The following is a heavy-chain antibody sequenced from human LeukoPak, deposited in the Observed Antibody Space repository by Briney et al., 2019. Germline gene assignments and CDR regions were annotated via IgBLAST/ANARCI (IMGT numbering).Heavy chain of an antibody. CDR3: ARHPSYYSGWPLDY. J-gene: IGHJ4*02. CDR2: IYLGDSGT. CDR1: GYSFTSYW. D-gene: IGHD6-19*01. V-gene: IGHV5-51*01. Sequence: GESLKISCKGSGYSFTSYWIGWVRQMPGKGLEWMGIIYLGDSGTRYSPSFQGQVTISADKSISTAYLQWSSLRASDTAMYYCARHPSYYSGWPLDYWGQGTLVTVSS.